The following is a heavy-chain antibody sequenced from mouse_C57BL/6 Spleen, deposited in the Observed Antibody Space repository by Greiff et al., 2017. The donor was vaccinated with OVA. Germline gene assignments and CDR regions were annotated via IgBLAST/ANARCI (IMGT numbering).Heavy chain of an antibody. CDR1: GYTFTSYW. V-gene: IGHV1-59*01. CDR2: IDPSDSYT. D-gene: IGHD1-2*01. J-gene: IGHJ2*01. CDR3: ARGTVTTAYYFDY. Sequence: QVQLQQSGAELVRPGTSVKLSCKASGYTFTSYWMHWVKQRPGQGLEWIGVIDPSDSYTNYNQKFKGKATLTVDTSSSTAYMQLSSLTSEDSAVYYCARGTVTTAYYFDYWGQGTTLTVSS.